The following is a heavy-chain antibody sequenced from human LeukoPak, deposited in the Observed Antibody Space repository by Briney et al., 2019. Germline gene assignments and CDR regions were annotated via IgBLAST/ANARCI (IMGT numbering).Heavy chain of an antibody. Sequence: SETLSLTCTVSGGSISSYYWSWIRQPPGKGLEWIGYIYYSGSTNYNPSLKSRVTISVDTSKNQFSLKLSSVTAADTAVYYCASYMVRGVPHFDYWGQGTLVTVSS. CDR2: IYYSGST. J-gene: IGHJ4*02. CDR3: ASYMVRGVPHFDY. D-gene: IGHD3-10*01. CDR1: GGSISSYY. V-gene: IGHV4-59*12.